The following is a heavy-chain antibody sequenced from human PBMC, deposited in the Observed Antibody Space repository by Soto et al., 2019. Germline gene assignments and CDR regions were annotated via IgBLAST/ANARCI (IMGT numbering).Heavy chain of an antibody. J-gene: IGHJ4*02. D-gene: IGHD4-17*01. CDR3: AKDQNYGDYAHDY. CDR2: ISYDGSNK. Sequence: GGSLRLSCAASGFTFSSYGMHWVRQAPGKGLEWVAVISYDGSNKYYADSVKGRFTISRDNSKNTLYLQMNSLRAEDTAVYYCAKDQNYGDYAHDYWGQGTLVTVSS. V-gene: IGHV3-30*18. CDR1: GFTFSSYG.